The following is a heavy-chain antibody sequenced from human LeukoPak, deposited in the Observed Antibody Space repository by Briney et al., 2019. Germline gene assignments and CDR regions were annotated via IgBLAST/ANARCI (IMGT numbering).Heavy chain of an antibody. CDR2: ISAYNGNT. Sequence: ASVKVSCKASGYTFTSYGISWVRQAPGQGLEWMGWISAYNGNTNYAQKFQGRVTMTRDTSISTAYMELSRLRSDDTAVYYCARVFGSYGAFDIWGQGTMVTVSS. CDR1: GYTFTSYG. CDR3: ARVFGSYGAFDI. V-gene: IGHV1-18*01. D-gene: IGHD1-26*01. J-gene: IGHJ3*02.